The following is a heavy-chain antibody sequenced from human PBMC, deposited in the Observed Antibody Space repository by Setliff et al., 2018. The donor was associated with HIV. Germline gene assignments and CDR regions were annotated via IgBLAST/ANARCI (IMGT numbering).Heavy chain of an antibody. V-gene: IGHV3-30*18. CDR2: ISYDGSNK. CDR3: AKESGLYSNYKYYYYMDV. CDR1: GFTFSSYG. Sequence: PGGSLRLSCAASGFTFSSYGIHWVRQAPGKGLEWVAVISYDGSNKYYADSVKGRFTISRDNSKNTLYLQMNSLRAEDTAVYYCAKESGLYSNYKYYYYMDVWGKGTTVTAP. D-gene: IGHD4-4*01. J-gene: IGHJ6*03.